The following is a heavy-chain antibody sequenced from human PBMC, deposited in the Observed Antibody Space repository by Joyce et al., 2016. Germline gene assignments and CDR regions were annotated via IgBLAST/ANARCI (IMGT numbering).Heavy chain of an antibody. CDR1: GFTVSTSR. CDR2: ISSDSTYI. V-gene: IGHV3-21*02. CDR3: ARGGIVYDYSMDL. Sequence: EVQLVESGGGLVKPGGSLRISCAASGFTVSTSRVCWFRRAPGKGLEWVSAISSDSTYIFYADSVKGRFTVSRDNAKNSLYLQMNSLRAEDTAVFFCARGGIVYDYSMDLWGQGTTVTVSS. D-gene: IGHD3-22*01. J-gene: IGHJ6*02.